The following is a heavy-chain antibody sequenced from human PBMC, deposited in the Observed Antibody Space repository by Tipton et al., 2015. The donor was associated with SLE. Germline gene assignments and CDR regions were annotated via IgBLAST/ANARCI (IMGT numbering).Heavy chain of an antibody. CDR2: IYYTGTT. D-gene: IGHD4/OR15-4a*01. CDR1: GGSISRGEYY. CDR3: ARESALNANYGWFDP. Sequence: TLSLTCTVSGGSISRGEYYWTWIRKLPGRGLEYLGYIYYTGTTFYNPSLKSPIAISVDTSKNQFSLRLTSVTAADTAVYYCARESALNANYGWFDPWGQGTLVTVSS. J-gene: IGHJ5*02. V-gene: IGHV4-31*01.